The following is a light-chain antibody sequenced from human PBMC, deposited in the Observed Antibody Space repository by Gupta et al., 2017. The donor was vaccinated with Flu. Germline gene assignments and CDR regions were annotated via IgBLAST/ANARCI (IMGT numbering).Light chain of an antibody. CDR3: QRYGSSPAFS. V-gene: IGKV3-20*01. J-gene: IGKJ2*01. CDR2: GAS. CDR1: QTVVGSF. Sequence: RAPLSCRASQTVVGSFLAWYQQQPGQAPRLLIYGASTRAAGVPDRFSGSVSGTDFTLTISRLEPEDFAVYYCQRYGSSPAFSFGQGTKLE.